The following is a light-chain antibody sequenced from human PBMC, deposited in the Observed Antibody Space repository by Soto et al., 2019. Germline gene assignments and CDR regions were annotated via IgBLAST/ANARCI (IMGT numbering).Light chain of an antibody. J-gene: IGLJ3*02. CDR1: SYNIGADHD. CDR3: LSHDNSVTASWV. CDR2: DNN. Sequence: QSVLTQPPSVSGARGQRVTISCSGSSYNIGADHDVHWYQQLPGAAPKLLIYDNNNRPSGVPDRFSGSKSGTSASLAITGLQAEDEADYFCLSHDNSVTASWVFGGGTKLTVL. V-gene: IGLV1-40*01.